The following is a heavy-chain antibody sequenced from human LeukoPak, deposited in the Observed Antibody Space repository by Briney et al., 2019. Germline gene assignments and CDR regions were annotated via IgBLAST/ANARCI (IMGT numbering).Heavy chain of an antibody. CDR1: GFTFSSYG. D-gene: IGHD5-12*01. V-gene: IGHV3-30*18. CDR2: ISYDGNNE. CDR3: AKVGTYSRSRLDS. Sequence: SGGSLRLSCAASGFTFSSYGMHWVRQAPGKGLEWVAVISYDGNNEDYADSVKGRFTISRDNSKNTLYLQMNSLRAEDTAVYFCAKVGTYSRSRLDSWGQGTLVTVSS. J-gene: IGHJ4*02.